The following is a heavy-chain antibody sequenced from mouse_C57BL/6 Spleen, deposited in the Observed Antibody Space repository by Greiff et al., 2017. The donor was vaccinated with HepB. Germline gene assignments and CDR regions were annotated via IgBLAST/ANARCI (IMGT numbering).Heavy chain of an antibody. Sequence: QVQLQQPGAELVRPGSSVKLSCKASGYTFTSYWMDWVKQRPGQGLEWIGNIYPSDSETHYNQKFKDKATLTVDKSSSTAYMQLSSLTSEDSAVYYCARVRIYDGYYWYFDVWGTGTTVTVSS. CDR2: IYPSDSET. CDR1: GYTFTSYW. V-gene: IGHV1-61*01. CDR3: ARVRIYDGYYWYFDV. J-gene: IGHJ1*03. D-gene: IGHD2-3*01.